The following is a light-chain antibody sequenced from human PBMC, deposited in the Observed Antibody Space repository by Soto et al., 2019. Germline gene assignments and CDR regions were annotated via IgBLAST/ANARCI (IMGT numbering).Light chain of an antibody. Sequence: EIGLTQSPATLSLSPGERATLSCVASQSVSSSYLAWYQQKPGLAPRLLIDGASSRATGIPDRFSGSGSGTDFTLTISGLEPEDFAVYYCQQYGSSPYTFRQGTKLEIK. J-gene: IGKJ2*01. CDR3: QQYGSSPYT. V-gene: IGKV3D-20*01. CDR2: GAS. CDR1: QSVSSSY.